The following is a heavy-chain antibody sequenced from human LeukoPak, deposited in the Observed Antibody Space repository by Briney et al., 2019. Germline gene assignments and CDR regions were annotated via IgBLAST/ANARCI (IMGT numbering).Heavy chain of an antibody. CDR3: ARAEVTMVRGVDQYFDY. CDR2: IIPIFGTA. D-gene: IGHD3-10*01. J-gene: IGHJ4*02. V-gene: IGHV1-69*05. CDR1: GGTFSSYA. Sequence: SVKVSCKASGGTFSSYAISWVRQAPGQGLEWMGGIIPIFGTANYAQKFQGRVTITTDESTSTAYMELSSLRSEDTAVYYCARAEVTMVRGVDQYFDYWGQGTPVTVSS.